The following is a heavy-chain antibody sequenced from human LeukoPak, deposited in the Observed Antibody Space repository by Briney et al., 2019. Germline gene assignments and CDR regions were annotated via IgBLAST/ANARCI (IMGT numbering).Heavy chain of an antibody. Sequence: GGSLRLSCVASGFTFSSYWMTWVRQAPGKGLEWVANIKTDGSQIYYVDSVKGRFTISRDNAKNSLYLQMNSLRAEDTAVYYCARDQRGYCSGGSCYGPFDYWGQGTLVTVSS. V-gene: IGHV3-7*01. CDR1: GFTFSSYW. CDR3: ARDQRGYCSGGSCYGPFDY. CDR2: IKTDGSQI. D-gene: IGHD2-15*01. J-gene: IGHJ4*02.